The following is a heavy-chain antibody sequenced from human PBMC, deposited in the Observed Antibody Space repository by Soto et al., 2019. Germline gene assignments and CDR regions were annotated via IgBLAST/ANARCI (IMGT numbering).Heavy chain of an antibody. CDR3: AKEGLVVVIANWFDP. J-gene: IGHJ5*02. V-gene: IGHV3-30*18. CDR2: ISYDGSNK. Sequence: QVQLVESGGGVVQPGRSLRLSCAASGFTFSSYGMHWVRQAPGKGLEWVAVISYDGSNKHYADSVKGRFTISRDNSKNTLYLQMNSLRAEDTAVYYCAKEGLVVVIANWFDPWGQGTLVTVSS. CDR1: GFTFSSYG. D-gene: IGHD3-22*01.